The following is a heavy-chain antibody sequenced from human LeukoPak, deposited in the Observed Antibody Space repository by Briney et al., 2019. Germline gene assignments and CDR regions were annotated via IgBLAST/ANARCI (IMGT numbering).Heavy chain of an antibody. J-gene: IGHJ3*02. CDR2: ISSSSSYI. CDR3: AREGLTHDAFDI. CDR1: GFTFSRYS. V-gene: IGHV3-21*01. Sequence: GGSLRLSCAASGFTFSRYSMNWVRQAPGKGLEWVSSISSSSSYIYYADSVKGRFTISRDNAKNSLYLQMNSLRAEDTAVYYCAREGLTHDAFDIWGQGTPVTVSS. D-gene: IGHD4/OR15-4a*01.